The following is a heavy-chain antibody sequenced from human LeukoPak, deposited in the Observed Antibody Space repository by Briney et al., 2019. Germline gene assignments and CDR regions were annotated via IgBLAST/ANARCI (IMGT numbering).Heavy chain of an antibody. V-gene: IGHV4-59*01. CDR2: IYYSGST. J-gene: IGHJ5*02. CDR3: ASISSGWPPRDH. CDR1: GGSISSYY. D-gene: IGHD6-19*01. Sequence: PSQTLPLTCTVSGGSISSYYWSWIRQPPGKGLEWIGYIYYSGSTNYNPSLKSRVTISVDTSKNQFSLKLSSVTAADTAVYYCASISSGWPPRDHWGQGTLVTVSS.